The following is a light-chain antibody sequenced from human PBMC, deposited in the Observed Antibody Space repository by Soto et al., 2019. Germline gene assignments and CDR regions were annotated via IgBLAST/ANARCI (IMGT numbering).Light chain of an antibody. CDR2: DAS. J-gene: IGKJ1*01. CDR1: QSVNNY. V-gene: IGKV3-20*01. Sequence: EVVLTQSPGTLSLSPGERATLSCRASQSVNNYLALYQQKPGQAPRLLIYDASNRATGIPARFSGSGSGTDFPLTISRLEPEDFAVYYCQQYGTSPQTFGQGTKVDIK. CDR3: QQYGTSPQT.